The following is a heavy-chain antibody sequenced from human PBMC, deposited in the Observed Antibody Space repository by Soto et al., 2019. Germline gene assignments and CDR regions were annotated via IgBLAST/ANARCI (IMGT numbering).Heavy chain of an antibody. CDR2: IYYTGST. Sequence: SETLSLTCTVSSGSISTYYWSWIRQPPGKGLEWIGYIYYTGSTNYNPSLKTRVAISMDTSKNQFSLNLSSVTAADTAVCYCATTTVAGPPFDYWGVGGRGTTVTVSS. CDR3: ATTTVAGPPFDYWGV. J-gene: IGHJ6*03. CDR1: SGSISTYY. D-gene: IGHD6-19*01. V-gene: IGHV4-59*01.